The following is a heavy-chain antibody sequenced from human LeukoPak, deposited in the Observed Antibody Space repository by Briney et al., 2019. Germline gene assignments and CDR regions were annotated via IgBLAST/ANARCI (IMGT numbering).Heavy chain of an antibody. Sequence: PGGSLRLSCAASGFTFSSYWISWVRQAPGKGLEWVANIKQDGSEKYYVDSVKGRFTISRDNAKNSLYLQMHSLRAEDTAVYYCARGGTLLWGQGTLVTVPS. J-gene: IGHJ4*02. CDR2: IKQDGSEK. D-gene: IGHD3/OR15-3a*01. V-gene: IGHV3-7*01. CDR3: ARGGTLL. CDR1: GFTFSSYW.